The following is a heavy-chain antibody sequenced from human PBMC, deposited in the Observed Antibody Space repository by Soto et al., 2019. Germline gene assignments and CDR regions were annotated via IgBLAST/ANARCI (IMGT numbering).Heavy chain of an antibody. D-gene: IGHD2-15*01. V-gene: IGHV4-4*02. J-gene: IGHJ4*02. Sequence: QVQLQESGPGLVKPSGTLSLTCAVSSGSISSSNWWSWVRQPPGKGLEWIGEIYHSGSTNYNPSLTSRVTIAVDKYKKQFSPPLGSVTAADRAVYYCACVGGGCSGGSCYPALYYFDYWGQGTLVTVSS. CDR2: IYHSGST. CDR1: SGSISSSNW. CDR3: ACVGGGCSGGSCYPALYYFDY.